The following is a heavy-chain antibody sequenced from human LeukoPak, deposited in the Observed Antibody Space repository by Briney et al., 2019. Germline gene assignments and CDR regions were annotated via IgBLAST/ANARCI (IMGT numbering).Heavy chain of an antibody. V-gene: IGHV4-34*01. CDR1: GGSFSGYY. Sequence: SETLSLTCAVYGGSFSGYYWSWIRQPPGKGLEWIGEINHSGSTNYNPSLKSRVTISVDTSKSQFSLNLNSVTAADTAVYYCARHRASSRGGSGYSQGGFDYWGQGTLVTVSS. J-gene: IGHJ4*02. D-gene: IGHD3-22*01. CDR2: INHSGST. CDR3: ARHRASSRGGSGYSQGGFDY.